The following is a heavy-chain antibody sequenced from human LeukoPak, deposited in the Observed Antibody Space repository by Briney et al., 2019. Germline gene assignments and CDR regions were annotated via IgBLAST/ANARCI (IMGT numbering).Heavy chain of an antibody. J-gene: IGHJ3*02. CDR3: ASEPRYNWNYPGAFDI. V-gene: IGHV3-23*01. CDR2: ISGSGGST. D-gene: IGHD1-7*01. Sequence: GGSLRLSCAASGFTFSSYAMSWVRQAPGKGLEWVSAISGSGGSTYYADSVKGRFTISRDNAKNSLYLQMNSLRAEDTAVYYCASEPRYNWNYPGAFDIWGQGTMVTVSS. CDR1: GFTFSSYA.